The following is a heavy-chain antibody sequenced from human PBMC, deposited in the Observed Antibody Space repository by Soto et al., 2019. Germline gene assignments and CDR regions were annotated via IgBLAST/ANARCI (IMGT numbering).Heavy chain of an antibody. Sequence: GGSLRLSCAASGFTFSDYYMSWIRQAPGKGLEWVSYISSSSSYTNYADSVKGRFTISRDNAKNSLYLQMNSLRAEDTAVYYCASAVGDYGGAFAYWGQGTLVTVSS. V-gene: IGHV3-11*06. D-gene: IGHD4-17*01. CDR2: ISSSSSYT. J-gene: IGHJ4*02. CDR3: ASAVGDYGGAFAY. CDR1: GFTFSDYY.